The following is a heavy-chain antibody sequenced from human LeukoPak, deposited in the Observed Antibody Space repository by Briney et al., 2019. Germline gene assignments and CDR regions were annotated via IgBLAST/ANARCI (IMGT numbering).Heavy chain of an antibody. CDR3: ANEPQIVVVPLATSSGS. V-gene: IGHV4-38-2*02. Sequence: SETLSLTCTVSGYSISSGYYWGLIRQPPRKGLEWIVSLHHSGSTHYNASLKSRFTVSIDTSKNQFSLNLNSVTAADTAVYYCANEPQIVVVPLATSSGSWGQGTRVTVSS. D-gene: IGHD2-2*01. J-gene: IGHJ4*02. CDR1: GYSISSGYY. CDR2: LHHSGST.